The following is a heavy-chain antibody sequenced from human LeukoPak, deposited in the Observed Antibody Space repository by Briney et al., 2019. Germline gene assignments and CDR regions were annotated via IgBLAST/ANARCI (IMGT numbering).Heavy chain of an antibody. V-gene: IGHV3-23*01. J-gene: IGHJ4*02. CDR3: AKDHARGYVGATVDY. D-gene: IGHD1-26*01. Sequence: GGSLRLSCAASGFTFSSYSMNWVRQAPGKGLEWVSAISGSGGSTYYADSVKGRFTISRDNSKNTLYLQMNSLRAEDTAVYYCAKDHARGYVGATVDYWGQGTLVTVSS. CDR1: GFTFSSYS. CDR2: ISGSGGST.